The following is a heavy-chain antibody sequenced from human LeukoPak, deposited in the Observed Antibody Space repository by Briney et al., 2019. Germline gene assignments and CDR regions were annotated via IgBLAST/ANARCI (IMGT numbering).Heavy chain of an antibody. CDR3: ASFSFLEWLLPPFDY. Sequence: HPGGSLRLSCAASGSTFSSYWMSWVRQAPGKGLEWVANIKQDGSEKYYVDSVKGRFTISRDNAKNSLYLQMNSLRAEDTAVYYCASFSFLEWLLPPFDYWGQGTLVTVSS. V-gene: IGHV3-7*01. CDR2: IKQDGSEK. J-gene: IGHJ4*02. CDR1: GSTFSSYW. D-gene: IGHD3-3*01.